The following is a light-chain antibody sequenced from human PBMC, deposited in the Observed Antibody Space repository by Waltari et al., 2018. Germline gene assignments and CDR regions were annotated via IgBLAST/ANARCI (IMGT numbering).Light chain of an antibody. J-gene: IGLJ3*02. CDR3: SSFTRSATLV. Sequence: QSALTQPAPVSGSPGRSITITCTGTSSDVGAYNYVSWYQKYSGKAPKLMIYDVIKRPSGVSNRFSGSKSGNTASLTISGLQAEDEADYSCSSFTRSATLVFGGGTKLTVL. CDR1: SSDVGAYNY. CDR2: DVI. V-gene: IGLV2-14*03.